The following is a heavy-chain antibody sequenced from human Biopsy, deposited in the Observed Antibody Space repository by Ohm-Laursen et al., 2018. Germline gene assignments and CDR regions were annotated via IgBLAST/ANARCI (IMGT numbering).Heavy chain of an antibody. CDR3: ARLGSGDYFPTFFDF. CDR1: GVSINGGRYY. Sequence: TLSLTCPVSGVSINGGRYYWNWIRHHPGKGLEWIGNIFYSANTYYNPSLKSRVTILVDTSKNQFSLKLSSVTAADTAVYYCARLGSGDYFPTFFDFWGQGALVTVSS. D-gene: IGHD5-12*01. CDR2: IFYSANT. V-gene: IGHV4-31*03. J-gene: IGHJ4*02.